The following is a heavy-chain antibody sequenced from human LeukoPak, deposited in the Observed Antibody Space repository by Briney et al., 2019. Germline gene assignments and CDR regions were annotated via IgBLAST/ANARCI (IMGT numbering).Heavy chain of an antibody. J-gene: IGHJ4*02. CDR2: IYYSGST. CDR1: GGSISSYY. Sequence: SETLSLTCTVSGGSISSYYWSWIRQPPGKGLEWIGYIYYSGSTNYNPSLKSRVTISVDKSKNQFSLKLNSVTAADTAVYYCAKGGSGSAWYTSYYWGQGTLVTVSS. D-gene: IGHD6-19*01. V-gene: IGHV4-59*12. CDR3: AKGGSGSAWYTSYY.